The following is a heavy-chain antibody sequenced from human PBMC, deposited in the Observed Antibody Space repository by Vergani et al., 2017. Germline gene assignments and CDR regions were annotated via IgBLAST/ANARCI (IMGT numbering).Heavy chain of an antibody. CDR1: GYSISSGYY. D-gene: IGHD3-9*01. CDR3: ARQFYYDILTGYSHWFDP. J-gene: IGHJ5*02. Sequence: QVQLQESGPGLVKPSETLSLTCAVSGYSISSGYYWGWIRQPPGKGLEWIGSIYHSGSTYYNPSLKSRVTISVDTSMNQFSLKLSSVTAADTAVYYCARQFYYDILTGYSHWFDPWGQGTLVTVSS. CDR2: IYHSGST. V-gene: IGHV4-38-2*01.